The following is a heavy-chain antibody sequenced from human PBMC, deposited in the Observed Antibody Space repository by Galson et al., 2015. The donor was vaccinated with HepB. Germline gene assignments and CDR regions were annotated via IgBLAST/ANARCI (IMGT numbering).Heavy chain of an antibody. CDR3: ARDRVGSYYEVLDY. D-gene: IGHD1-26*01. CDR2: ISYDGSNK. Sequence: SLRLSCAASGFTFSSYAMHWVRQAPGKGLEWVAVISYDGSNKYYADSVKGRFTISRDNSKNTLYLQMNSLRAEDTAVYYCARDRVGSYYEVLDYWGQGTLVTVSS. J-gene: IGHJ4*02. CDR1: GFTFSSYA. V-gene: IGHV3-30*04.